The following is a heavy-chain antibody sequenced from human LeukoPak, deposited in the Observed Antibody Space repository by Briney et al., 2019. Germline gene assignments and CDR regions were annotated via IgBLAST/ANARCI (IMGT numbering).Heavy chain of an antibody. Sequence: GGSLRLSCAASGSTFSDHYMDWVRQAPGKGLEWLSQIRNKANSYTTFYAASVKGRFTISRDDSKSSLYLQMNSLKTEDTAVYYCTDVGSTIWGQGTLVTVSS. J-gene: IGHJ4*02. CDR3: TDVGSTI. CDR2: IRNKANSYTT. D-gene: IGHD1-26*01. V-gene: IGHV3-72*01. CDR1: GSTFSDHY.